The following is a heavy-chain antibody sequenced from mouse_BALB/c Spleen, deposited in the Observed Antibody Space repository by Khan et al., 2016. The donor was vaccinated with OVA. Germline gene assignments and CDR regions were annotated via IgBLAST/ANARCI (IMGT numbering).Heavy chain of an antibody. CDR3: TRGGHGSPCDY. V-gene: IGHV1-18*01. CDR2: ITPNNGGT. D-gene: IGHD1-1*01. Sequence: EVQLQQSGPELVKPGASVKISCKASGYTFTDYNMDWVKQSHGKSLEWIGDITPNNGGTIYNQKFKGKATLTVAKSSSTAYMELRSLTSEDTAGYYGTRGGHGSPCDYWGQGTTLTVSS. J-gene: IGHJ2*01. CDR1: GYTFTDYN.